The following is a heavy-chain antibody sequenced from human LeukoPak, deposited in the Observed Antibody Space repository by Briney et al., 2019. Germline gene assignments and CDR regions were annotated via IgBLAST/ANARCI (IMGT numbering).Heavy chain of an antibody. CDR1: GGSISSGGYY. Sequence: SETLSLTCTVSGGSISSGGYYWSWIRQPPGKGLEWIGYIYHSGSTYYNPSLKSRVTISVDRSKNQFSLKLSSVTAADTAVYYCAMVPAGYHAFDIWGQGTMVTVSS. J-gene: IGHJ3*02. CDR2: IYHSGST. D-gene: IGHD2-2*01. V-gene: IGHV4-30-2*01. CDR3: AMVPAGYHAFDI.